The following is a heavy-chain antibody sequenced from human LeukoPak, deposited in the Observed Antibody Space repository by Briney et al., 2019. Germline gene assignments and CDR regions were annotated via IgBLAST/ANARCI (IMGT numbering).Heavy chain of an antibody. V-gene: IGHV3-30*04. Sequence: GGSLRLSCAASGFTFSSYAMHWVRQAPGKGLEWVAVISYDGSNKYYADSVKGRFTISRDNSKNTLYLQMNSLRAEDTAVYYCAKEISYDRPFDYWGQGTLVTVSS. CDR1: GFTFSSYA. J-gene: IGHJ4*02. CDR2: ISYDGSNK. D-gene: IGHD3-3*01. CDR3: AKEISYDRPFDY.